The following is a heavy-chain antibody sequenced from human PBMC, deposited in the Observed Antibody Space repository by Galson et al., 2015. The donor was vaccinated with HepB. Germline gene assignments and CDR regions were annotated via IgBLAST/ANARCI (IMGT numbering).Heavy chain of an antibody. Sequence: SLRLSCAASGFTSSRHGMHWVRQTPGKGLEWLALTWYDGSQKHYADSVRGRFTISRDNSKDILYLQMNSLRAEDTAVYYCAREDPNIAVAVLDSWGQGTLVTVSS. V-gene: IGHV3-33*01. CDR2: TWYDGSQK. D-gene: IGHD6-19*01. CDR3: AREDPNIAVAVLDS. CDR1: GFTSSRHG. J-gene: IGHJ5*02.